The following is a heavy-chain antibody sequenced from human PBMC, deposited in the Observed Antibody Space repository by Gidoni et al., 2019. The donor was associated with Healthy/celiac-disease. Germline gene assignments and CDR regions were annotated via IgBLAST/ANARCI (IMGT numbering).Heavy chain of an antibody. V-gene: IGHV3-21*01. Sequence: EVQLVVSGGGLVKPGGSLRLSCSASGFTFSSYSMNWVRQAPGNGLEGVSSISSSSSYIYYADSVKGRFTISRDNAKNSLYLQMNSLRAEDTAVDYCARGRQLERPNWFDHWGQGTLVTVSS. CDR1: GFTFSSYS. D-gene: IGHD1-1*01. CDR3: ARGRQLERPNWFDH. CDR2: ISSSSSYI. J-gene: IGHJ5*02.